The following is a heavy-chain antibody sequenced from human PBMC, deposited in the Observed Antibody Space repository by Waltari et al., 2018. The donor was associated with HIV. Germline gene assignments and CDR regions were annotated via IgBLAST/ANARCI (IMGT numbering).Heavy chain of an antibody. Sequence: EVQLVESGGGLVQPGGSLRLSCTASGLSFSSYRLHWVRQAPGNGLEWVSYISTSSSAIFYADSVKGRFTISRDTAKNSLYLQMNSLRAEDTAVYYCARDRTRYYFDSWGQGTLVTVSS. CDR3: ARDRTRYYFDS. J-gene: IGHJ4*02. CDR2: ISTSSSAI. CDR1: GLSFSSYR. D-gene: IGHD6-6*01. V-gene: IGHV3-48*01.